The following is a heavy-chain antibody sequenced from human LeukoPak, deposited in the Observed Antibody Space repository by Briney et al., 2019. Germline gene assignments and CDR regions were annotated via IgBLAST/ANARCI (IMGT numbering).Heavy chain of an antibody. V-gene: IGHV4-61*09. CDR1: GGSISSGSYC. J-gene: IGHJ4*02. CDR3: ARNSCPSGSCYDNRGYFDY. CDR2: IHISGST. D-gene: IGHD2-15*01. Sequence: SETLSLTCTVSGGSISSGSYCWSWIRQPAGKGLEWIGHIHISGSTNYNPSLKSRVTISLDKSKNQFSLKLSFVTAADTAVYYCARNSCPSGSCYDNRGYFDYWGQGTLVTVSS.